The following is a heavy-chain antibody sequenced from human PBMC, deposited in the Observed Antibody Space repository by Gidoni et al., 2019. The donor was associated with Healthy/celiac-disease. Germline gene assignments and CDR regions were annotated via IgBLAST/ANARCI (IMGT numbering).Heavy chain of an antibody. J-gene: IGHJ6*02. V-gene: IGHV3-48*02. D-gene: IGHD3-3*01. CDR3: ARESGGDPYDFWSGFSNYYYYGMDV. Sequence: EVQLVESGGGLVQPGGSLRLSWVASGFTFSSYSMNWVRQAPGKGLEWVSYISSSSSTIYYADSVKGRFTISRDNAKNSLYLQMNSLRDEDTAVYYCARESGGDPYDFWSGFSNYYYYGMDVWGQGTTVTVSS. CDR2: ISSSSSTI. CDR1: GFTFSSYS.